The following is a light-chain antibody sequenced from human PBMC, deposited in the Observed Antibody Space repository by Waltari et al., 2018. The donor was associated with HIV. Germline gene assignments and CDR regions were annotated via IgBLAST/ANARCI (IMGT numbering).Light chain of an antibody. V-gene: IGKV1-39*01. J-gene: IGKJ3*01. CDR2: AAS. Sequence: DIQMTQSPSSLSSSVGDRVTITCRAGQNISNYLNWYQQKAGKAPKLLIYAASSVQSGVPSRFSGSGSVTDFTLTISSLQPEDCATYYCQQSHSNPPFTFGPGTKVDLK. CDR1: QNISNY. CDR3: QQSHSNPPFT.